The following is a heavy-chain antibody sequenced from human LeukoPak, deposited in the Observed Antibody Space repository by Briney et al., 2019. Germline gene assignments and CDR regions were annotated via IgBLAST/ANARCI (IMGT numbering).Heavy chain of an antibody. CDR1: GGSISITRYY. J-gene: IGHJ4*02. D-gene: IGHD3-22*01. V-gene: IGHV4-39*07. CDR2: MYSSGTT. Sequence: SETLSLTCTVSGGSISITRYYWGWIRQPPGKGLEWIASMYSSGTTYYNPSLKSRVTISVDTSKNQFSLRLSSVTAADTAVYYCARVTGYMIEDYFDYWGQGTLVTVSS. CDR3: ARVTGYMIEDYFDY.